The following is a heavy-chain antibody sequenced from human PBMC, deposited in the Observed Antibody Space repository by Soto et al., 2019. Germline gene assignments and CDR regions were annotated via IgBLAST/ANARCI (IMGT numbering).Heavy chain of an antibody. CDR2: ISDDGSKK. CDR1: GFTFRRYG. J-gene: IGHJ4*02. D-gene: IGHD4-17*01. Sequence: QVQLVESGGGVVQPGRSLRLSCAASGFTFRRYGMHWVRQAPGKGLEWVALISDDGSKKYYADSVKGRFTISRDNSKNTLYLQVCGLRGEDTAVYYCASHDYGDYGPDYWGQGTLVTVSS. CDR3: ASHDYGDYGPDY. V-gene: IGHV3-30*03.